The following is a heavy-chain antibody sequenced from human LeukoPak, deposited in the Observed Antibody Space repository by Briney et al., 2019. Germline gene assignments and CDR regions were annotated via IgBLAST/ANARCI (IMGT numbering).Heavy chain of an antibody. J-gene: IGHJ4*02. D-gene: IGHD5-18*01. V-gene: IGHV3-43D*04. Sequence: PGGSLRLSCAASGFVFDDYAIHWVRQAPGKGLEWFSLINWDGGCTYYADSVRGRFTISRDNDKNSLYLQMNSLRTEDTGLYYCAKDGGLAMVKYYFDSWGQGTLVTVSS. CDR1: GFVFDDYA. CDR2: INWDGGCT. CDR3: AKDGGLAMVKYYFDS.